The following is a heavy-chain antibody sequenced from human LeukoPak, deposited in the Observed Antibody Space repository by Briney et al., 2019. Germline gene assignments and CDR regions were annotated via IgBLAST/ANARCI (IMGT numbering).Heavy chain of an antibody. V-gene: IGHV4-59*08. CDR2: IYYSGST. Sequence: SETLSLTCTVSGGSISSYYWSWIRQPPGKGLEWIGYIYYSGSTNYNPSLKSRVTISVDTSKNQFSLKLSSVTAADTAVYYCAGGGGGWPYFDYWGQGTLVTVSS. J-gene: IGHJ4*02. CDR1: GGSISSYY. CDR3: AGGGGGWPYFDY. D-gene: IGHD6-19*01.